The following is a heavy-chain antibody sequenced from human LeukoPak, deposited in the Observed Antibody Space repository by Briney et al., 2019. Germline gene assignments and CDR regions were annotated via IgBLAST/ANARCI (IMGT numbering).Heavy chain of an antibody. CDR1: GFTFSSYG. CDR2: ISGSGGST. D-gene: IGHD3-22*01. CDR3: ARVTVALVVHDAFDI. V-gene: IGHV3-23*01. J-gene: IGHJ3*02. Sequence: PGGSLRLSCAASGFTFSSYGMSWVRQAPGKGLEWVSAISGSGGSTYYADSVKGRFTISRDNAKNSLYLQMNSLRAEDTAVYYCARVTVALVVHDAFDIWGQGTMVTVSS.